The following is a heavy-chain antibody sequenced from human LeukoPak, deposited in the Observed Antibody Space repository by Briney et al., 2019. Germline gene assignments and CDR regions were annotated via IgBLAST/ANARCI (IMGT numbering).Heavy chain of an antibody. CDR2: IYSGGST. J-gene: IGHJ4*02. D-gene: IGHD2-15*01. CDR3: ASPAVVADTSSDY. CDR1: GFTVSRNY. V-gene: IGHV3-53*01. Sequence: GGFLRLSCAASGFTVSRNYMSWVRQAPGKGLEWVSVIYSGGSTYYADSVKGRFTISRDNPKNTLYLQMNSLRAEDTAVYYCASPAVVADTSSDYWGQGTLVTVSS.